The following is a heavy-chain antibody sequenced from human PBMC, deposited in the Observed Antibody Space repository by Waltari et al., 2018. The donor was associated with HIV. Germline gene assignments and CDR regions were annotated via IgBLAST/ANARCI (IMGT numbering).Heavy chain of an antibody. Sequence: QVQLVQSGAEVKKTGSSVKVSCKASGGTFSSYAISWLRQAPGQGLEWMGGIIPNGDTANYAQTFQGRVTITADESTSTAYMELSSLRSDDTAVYYCARELKQLSPQDYDSPPRGFDIWGQGTMVTVSS. D-gene: IGHD3-22*01. CDR3: ARELKQLSPQDYDSPPRGFDI. V-gene: IGHV1-69*12. J-gene: IGHJ3*02. CDR1: GGTFSSYA. CDR2: IIPNGDTA.